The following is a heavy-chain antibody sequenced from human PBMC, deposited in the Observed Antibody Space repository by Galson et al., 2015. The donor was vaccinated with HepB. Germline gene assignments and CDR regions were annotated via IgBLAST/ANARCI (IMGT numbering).Heavy chain of an antibody. J-gene: IGHJ5*02. D-gene: IGHD2-15*01. CDR1: GYTFSTYS. V-gene: IGHV1-18*01. CDR2: ISAYDRDT. CDR3: ARGALGSVVDATQNNWFDP. Sequence: SVKVSCKASGYTFSTYSITWVRQAPGQGLEWMGWISAYDRDTHYAQKFQGRVTMTTDTSTTTAYMELRSLRSDDTAVYYCARGALGSVVDATQNNWFDPWGQGTLVTVSS.